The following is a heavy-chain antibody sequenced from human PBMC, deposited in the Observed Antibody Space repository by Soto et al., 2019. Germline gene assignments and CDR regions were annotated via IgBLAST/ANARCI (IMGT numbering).Heavy chain of an antibody. Sequence: LRLSFAASGFTFRTYAMSWVRQAPGKWLEWVSTISSSGGNTYYTDSVKGRFTISRDNSKNTLYLQMNSLRAEDTAIYYCAKRPTSTGLADPFDIWGQGTMVNVS. V-gene: IGHV3-23*01. CDR3: AKRPTSTGLADPFDI. D-gene: IGHD6-6*01. CDR1: GFTFRTYA. J-gene: IGHJ3*02. CDR2: ISSSGGNT.